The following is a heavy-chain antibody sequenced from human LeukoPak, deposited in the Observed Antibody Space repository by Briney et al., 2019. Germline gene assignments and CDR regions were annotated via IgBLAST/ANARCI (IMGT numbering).Heavy chain of an antibody. D-gene: IGHD6-19*01. CDR2: INHSGST. CDR1: GGYFSGYY. Sequence: SETLSLTCAVYGGYFSGYYWSWIRQPPGKGLEWIGEINHSGSTNYNPSLKSRVTISVDTSKNQFSLKLSSVTAADTAVYYCARDGGRQWLARDLNWFDPWGQGTLVTVSS. V-gene: IGHV4-34*01. J-gene: IGHJ5*02. CDR3: ARDGGRQWLARDLNWFDP.